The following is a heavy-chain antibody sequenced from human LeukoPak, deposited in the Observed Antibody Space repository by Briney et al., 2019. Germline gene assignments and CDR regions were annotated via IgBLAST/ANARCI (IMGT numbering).Heavy chain of an antibody. CDR1: GGTFSTYA. CDR2: IIPIFGKA. Sequence: SVKVSCKASGGTFSTYAVSWVRQAPGQGLEWMGGIIPIFGKADYAQKFQDRVTITADESTSTAYMELSSLRSEDTALYYCARAGEYCSGGSCYSGVYFDYWGQGTLVTVSS. CDR3: ARAGEYCSGGSCYSGVYFDY. J-gene: IGHJ4*02. D-gene: IGHD2-15*01. V-gene: IGHV1-69*01.